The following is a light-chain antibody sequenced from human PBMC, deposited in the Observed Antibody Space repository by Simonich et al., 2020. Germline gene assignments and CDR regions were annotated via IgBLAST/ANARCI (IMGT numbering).Light chain of an antibody. J-gene: IGKJ2*01. V-gene: IGKV3-15*01. Sequence: DIVMTQSPATLSVSPGERATLSCRARQSVSSNLAWYQQKPGQAPRLLIYCASTRATGIPARFSGSGSGTEFTLTISSLEPEDFAVYYCQQRSNWPPYTFGQGTKLEIK. CDR3: QQRSNWPPYT. CDR2: CAS. CDR1: QSVSSN.